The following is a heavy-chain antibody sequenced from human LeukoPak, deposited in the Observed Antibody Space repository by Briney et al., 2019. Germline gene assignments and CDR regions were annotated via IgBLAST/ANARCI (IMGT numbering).Heavy chain of an antibody. V-gene: IGHV1-69*13. Sequence: SVKVSCKVSGGTFSSYAISWVRQAPGQGLEWMGRIIPIFGTANYAQKFQGRVTITADESTSTAYMELSSLRSEDTAVYYCARVEWVFGNYGPGFDYWGQGTLVTVSS. CDR2: IIPIFGTA. CDR3: ARVEWVFGNYGPGFDY. CDR1: GGTFSSYA. J-gene: IGHJ4*02. D-gene: IGHD3-3*01.